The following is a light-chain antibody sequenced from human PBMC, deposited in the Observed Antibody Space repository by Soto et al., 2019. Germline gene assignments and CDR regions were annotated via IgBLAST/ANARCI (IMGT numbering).Light chain of an antibody. Sequence: QSALTQPASVSGSPGQSITISWTGTNSDVGSYIYVSWHQQHPGKAPKLMIYNGYDRPSGISNRFSGSKSGNTASLTISGLQGEDEADYYCSSYTISRTYVFGTGTKVTVL. V-gene: IGLV2-14*03. CDR2: NGY. CDR3: SSYTISRTYV. CDR1: NSDVGSYIY. J-gene: IGLJ1*01.